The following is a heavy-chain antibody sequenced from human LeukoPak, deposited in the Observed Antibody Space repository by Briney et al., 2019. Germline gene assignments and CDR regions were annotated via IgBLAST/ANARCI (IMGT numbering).Heavy chain of an antibody. Sequence: SETLSLTCTVSGGSISSYYWSWIRQPAGKGLEWIGRIYTSGSTNYNPSLKGRVTMSVDTSKNQFSLKLSSVTAADTAVYYCARLLTPYYYYYYMDVWGKGTTVSVSS. CDR1: GGSISSYY. CDR2: IYTSGST. CDR3: ARLLTPYYYYYYMDV. V-gene: IGHV4-4*07. J-gene: IGHJ6*03. D-gene: IGHD4-23*01.